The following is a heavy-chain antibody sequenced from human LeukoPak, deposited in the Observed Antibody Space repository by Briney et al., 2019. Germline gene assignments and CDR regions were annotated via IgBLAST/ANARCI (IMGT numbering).Heavy chain of an antibody. J-gene: IGHJ2*01. Sequence: GGSLRLSCAASGFTFGSYGMHWVRQAPGKGLERVAIISYDGSNEYYADSVKGRFTISRDNSKNTLYLQMNSPRAEDTAVYYCARDRPILAAAGTVFWYFDLWGRGTLVTVSS. CDR2: ISYDGSNE. D-gene: IGHD6-13*01. CDR3: ARDRPILAAAGTVFWYFDL. V-gene: IGHV3-30*03. CDR1: GFTFGSYG.